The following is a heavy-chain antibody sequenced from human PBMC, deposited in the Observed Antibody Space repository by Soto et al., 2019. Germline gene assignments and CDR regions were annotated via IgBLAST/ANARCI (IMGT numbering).Heavy chain of an antibody. Sequence: QVQLVESGGGVVQPGRSLRLSCAASGFTFSSYAMHWVRQAPGKGLERVAVISYDGSNKYYADSVKGRFTISRDNSKNPLYLQMNSLRAEDTAVYYCARGHSDSSGYYTYYYGMDVWGQGTTVTVSS. V-gene: IGHV3-30-3*01. J-gene: IGHJ6*02. CDR3: ARGHSDSSGYYTYYYGMDV. CDR2: ISYDGSNK. CDR1: GFTFSSYA. D-gene: IGHD3-22*01.